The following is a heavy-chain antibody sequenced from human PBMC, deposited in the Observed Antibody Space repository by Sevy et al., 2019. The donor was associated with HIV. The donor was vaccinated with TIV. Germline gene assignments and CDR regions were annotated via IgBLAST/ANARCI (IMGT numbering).Heavy chain of an antibody. CDR2: IYYTGTT. CDR1: GGSMSSYF. J-gene: IGHJ4*02. V-gene: IGHV4-59*01. CDR3: ARDSVLSPRVFDS. D-gene: IGHD3-10*01. Sequence: SETLSLTCTVSGGSMSSYFWSWIRQPPGKGLEWIGYIYYTGTTNYNPSLKSRPTMSSDTSKNRFSLKLTAVTAADTAVYYCARDSVLSPRVFDSWGQGTLVTVSS.